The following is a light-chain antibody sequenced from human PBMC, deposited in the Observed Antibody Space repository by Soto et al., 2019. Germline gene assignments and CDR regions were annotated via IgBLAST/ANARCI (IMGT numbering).Light chain of an antibody. CDR3: QHYNNWPPWT. Sequence: EIVMTQPPATLSVSPGERAILSCRASQSVSSNLAWYQQKPGQAPRLLIYGASTRATGIPARFTGSGSGTEFTLTISSLQSEDFAVYYCQHYNNWPPWTFGQGTKVDIK. CDR2: GAS. V-gene: IGKV3-15*01. J-gene: IGKJ1*01. CDR1: QSVSSN.